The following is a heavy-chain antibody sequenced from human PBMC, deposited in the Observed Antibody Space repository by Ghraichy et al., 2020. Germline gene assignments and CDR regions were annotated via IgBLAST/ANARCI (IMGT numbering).Heavy chain of an antibody. J-gene: IGHJ6*02. CDR2: IYYSGST. D-gene: IGHD2-2*01. CDR1: GGSISSYY. CDR3: ARVGGYCSSTSCNYYYYGMDV. V-gene: IGHV4-59*08. Sequence: SQTLSLTCTVSGGSISSYYWSWIRQPPGKGLEWIGYIYYSGSTNYNPSLKSRVTISVDTSKNQFSLKLSSVTAADTAVYYCARVGGYCSSTSCNYYYYGMDVWGQGTTVTVSS.